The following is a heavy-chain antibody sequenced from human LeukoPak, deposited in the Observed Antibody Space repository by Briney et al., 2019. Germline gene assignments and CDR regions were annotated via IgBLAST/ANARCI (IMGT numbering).Heavy chain of an antibody. D-gene: IGHD5-24*01. J-gene: IGHJ4*02. Sequence: ASVKISCKVSGYTFTDYYMDWVQQAPGKGLEWMGLVDPEDGERIYAEKFQGRVTITADSPPDTAYMQLSSLRSDDTAVSYCATARLDRESSDLLDWGQGTLVTVSS. V-gene: IGHV1-69-2*01. CDR2: VDPEDGER. CDR3: ATARLDRESSDLLD. CDR1: GYTFTDYY.